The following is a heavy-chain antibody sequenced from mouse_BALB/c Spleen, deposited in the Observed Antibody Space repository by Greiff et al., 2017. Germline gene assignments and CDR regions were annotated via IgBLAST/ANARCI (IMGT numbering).Heavy chain of an antibody. D-gene: IGHD4-1*01. CDR2: IDPFNGGT. CDR3: ANWDATWFAY. V-gene: IGHV1S135*01. Sequence: VQLQQSGPELEKPGASVKISCKASGYSFTGYNMNWVKQSNGKSLEWIGYIDPFNGGTSYNQKFKGKATLTVDKSSSTAYMHLSSLTSEDSAVYYCANWDATWFAYWGQGTLVTVSA. J-gene: IGHJ3*01. CDR1: GYSFTGYN.